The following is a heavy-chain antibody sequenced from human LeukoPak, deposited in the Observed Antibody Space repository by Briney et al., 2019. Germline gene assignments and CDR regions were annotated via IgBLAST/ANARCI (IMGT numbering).Heavy chain of an antibody. V-gene: IGHV1-2*02. D-gene: IGHD3-22*01. J-gene: IGHJ4*02. CDR1: GYTFTGYY. Sequence: GASVKVSCKASGYTFTGYYMHWVRQAPGQGLEWMGWINPNSGGTNYAQKFQGRVTMTRDTSISTAYMELSRLRSDDTAVYYCARDTPDGYYYDSSGHDYWGQGTLVTVSS. CDR3: ARDTPDGYYYDSSGHDY. CDR2: INPNSGGT.